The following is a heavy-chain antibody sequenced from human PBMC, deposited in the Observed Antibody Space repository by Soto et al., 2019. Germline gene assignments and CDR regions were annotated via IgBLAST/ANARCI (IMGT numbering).Heavy chain of an antibody. CDR3: VREDDGGDRDYYGLDV. J-gene: IGHJ6*02. V-gene: IGHV4-30-4*01. Sequence: PSETLSITCTVSGGSMNSEHYHWTWIRQAPGKGLEWIGYIHYTGSVQYNTSLQSRVTMSVDTSKNVFSLNLSSVTAADTALFFCVREDDGGDRDYYGLDVWGQGTTVTVSS. CDR2: IHYTGSV. D-gene: IGHD2-21*02. CDR1: GGSMNSEHYH.